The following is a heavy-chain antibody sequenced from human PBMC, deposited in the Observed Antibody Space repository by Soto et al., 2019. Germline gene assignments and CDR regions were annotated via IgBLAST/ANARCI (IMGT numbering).Heavy chain of an antibody. J-gene: IGHJ4*02. Sequence: PSVTLSLTWGVNGVSFSCYYLTWIRQSPGKGLEWIGEIDHSGSTDYNPSLKSRLTISVDTAERQFSLNLTSVTAADTGFYFCARGSGLPIDYWGQGIRVTGSA. CDR2: IDHSGST. D-gene: IGHD2-15*01. CDR3: ARGSGLPIDY. CDR1: GVSFSCYY. V-gene: IGHV4-34*01.